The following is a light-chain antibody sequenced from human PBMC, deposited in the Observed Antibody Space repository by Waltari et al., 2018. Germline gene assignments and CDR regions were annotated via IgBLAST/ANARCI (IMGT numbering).Light chain of an antibody. CDR1: QSVSRA. V-gene: IGKV3-20*01. CDR3: QHYLRLPVT. Sequence: EIVFTQSPGTLSLSCWERDTLSCRASQSVSRALTWYQQKPGQAPRLLIYGASTRATGIPDRFSGSGSGTDFSLTISRLEPDDFAVYYCQHYLRLPVTFGQGTTVEI. CDR2: GAS. J-gene: IGKJ1*01.